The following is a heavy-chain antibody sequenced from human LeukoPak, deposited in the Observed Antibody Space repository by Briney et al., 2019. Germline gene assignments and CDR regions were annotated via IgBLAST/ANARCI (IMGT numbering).Heavy chain of an antibody. V-gene: IGHV3-21*01. CDR1: GFTFRTYS. CDR3: ARNQEIDYYDSSGFYWGVEY. CDR2: ISISSSYI. Sequence: PGGSLRLSCAASGFTFRTYSMNWVRQAPGKGLEWVSSISISSSYIYYVDSVKGRFTISRDNAKKSLYLQMNSLRVEDTAVYYCARNQEIDYYDSSGFYWGVEYWGQGTLVTVSS. D-gene: IGHD3-22*01. J-gene: IGHJ4*02.